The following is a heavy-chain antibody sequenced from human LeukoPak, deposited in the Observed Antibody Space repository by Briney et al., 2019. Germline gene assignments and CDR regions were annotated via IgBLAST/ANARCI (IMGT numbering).Heavy chain of an antibody. CDR1: GFTVSDNY. V-gene: IGHV3-53*01. D-gene: IGHD3-10*01. CDR2: IYSNGNT. Sequence: GGSLRLSCAASGFTVSDNYISWVRQAPGKGLEWVSVIYSNGNTYYADSVRGRFTISRDNSKNTLYLQMNSLRAEDTAVYYCAKGVWFGELLSRFDYWGQGTLVTVSS. J-gene: IGHJ4*02. CDR3: AKGVWFGELLSRFDY.